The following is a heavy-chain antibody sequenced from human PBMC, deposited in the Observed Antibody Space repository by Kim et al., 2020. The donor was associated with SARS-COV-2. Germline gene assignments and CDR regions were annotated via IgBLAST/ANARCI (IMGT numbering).Heavy chain of an antibody. CDR1: GFTFSSYA. Sequence: GGSLRLSCAASGFTFSSYAMHWVRQAPGKGLEWVAVISYDGSNKYYADSVKGRFTISRDNSKNTLYLQMNSLRAEDTAVYYCARGVRLVIIKHFDYWGQGTLVTVSS. V-gene: IGHV3-30*04. D-gene: IGHD3-9*01. J-gene: IGHJ4*02. CDR2: ISYDGSNK. CDR3: ARGVRLVIIKHFDY.